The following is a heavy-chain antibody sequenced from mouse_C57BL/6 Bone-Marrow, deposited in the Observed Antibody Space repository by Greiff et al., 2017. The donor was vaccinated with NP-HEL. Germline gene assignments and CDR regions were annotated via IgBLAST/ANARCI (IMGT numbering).Heavy chain of an antibody. D-gene: IGHD1-1*01. CDR1: GFTFSDYG. CDR2: ISSGSSTI. V-gene: IGHV5-17*01. J-gene: IGHJ1*03. CDR3: GRFITTVVATGRYFDV. Sequence: EVKLMESGGGLVKPGGSLKLSCAASGFTFSDYGMHWVRQAPEKGLEWVAYISSGSSTIYYADTVKGRFTISRDNAKNTLFLQMTSLMSEDTAMYYCGRFITTVVATGRYFDVWGTGTTVTVSS.